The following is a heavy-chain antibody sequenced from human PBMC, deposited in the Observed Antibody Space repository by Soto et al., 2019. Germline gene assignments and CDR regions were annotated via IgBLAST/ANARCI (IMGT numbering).Heavy chain of an antibody. V-gene: IGHV3-30*18. CDR3: AKDLNYYDSTGYYHEGGYYYYGMDV. CDR1: GFTFSSYG. Sequence: GGSLRLSCAASGFTFSSYGMHWVRQARGKGLEWVAVISYDGSNKYYADSVKGRFTISRDNSKNTLYLQMNSLRAEDTAVYYCAKDLNYYDSTGYYHEGGYYYYGMDVWGQGTKVTVS. J-gene: IGHJ6*02. CDR2: ISYDGSNK. D-gene: IGHD3-22*01.